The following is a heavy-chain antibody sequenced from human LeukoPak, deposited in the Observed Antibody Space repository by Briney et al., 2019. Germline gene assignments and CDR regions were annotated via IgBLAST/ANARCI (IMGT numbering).Heavy chain of an antibody. D-gene: IGHD2-2*01. CDR1: GFTFSEFTFSNAW. J-gene: IGHJ4*02. Sequence: GGSLRLSCVASGFTFSEFTFSNAWMSWARQAPGKGLEWVGRFKSKTDGGATDYAAPVKGRFTISRDVSKTTLFLQMNGLKTEDTAVYYCTADNCGSTSCYAHYWGRGTLVTVSS. V-gene: IGHV3-15*01. CDR2: FKSKTDGGAT. CDR3: TADNCGSTSCYAHY.